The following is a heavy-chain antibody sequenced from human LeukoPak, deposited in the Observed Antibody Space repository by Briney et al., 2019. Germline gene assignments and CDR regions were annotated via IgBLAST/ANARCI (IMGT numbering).Heavy chain of an antibody. CDR1: GGSISSYY. V-gene: IGHV4-59*01. Sequence: SETLSLTCTVSGGSISSYYWSWIRQPPGKGLEWIGYMYNSGSTNYNPSPKSRVTISIDTSKNQFSLKLSSVTAADTAVYYCARVPHFGDYGWFDPWGQGTLVTVSS. J-gene: IGHJ5*02. CDR3: ARVPHFGDYGWFDP. D-gene: IGHD4-17*01. CDR2: MYNSGST.